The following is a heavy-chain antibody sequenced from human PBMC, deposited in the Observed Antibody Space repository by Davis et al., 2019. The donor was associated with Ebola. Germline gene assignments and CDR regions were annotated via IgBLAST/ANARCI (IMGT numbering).Heavy chain of an antibody. Sequence: SETLSLTCTVSGGSISSYYWSWIRQPPGKGLEWIGYIYYSGSTYYNPSLKSRVTISVDTSKNQFSLKLSSVTAADTAIYYCARLSSSVAGLYWGQGILVTVSS. CDR3: ARLSSSVAGLY. D-gene: IGHD6-19*01. CDR2: IYYSGST. CDR1: GGSISSYY. V-gene: IGHV4-59*08. J-gene: IGHJ4*02.